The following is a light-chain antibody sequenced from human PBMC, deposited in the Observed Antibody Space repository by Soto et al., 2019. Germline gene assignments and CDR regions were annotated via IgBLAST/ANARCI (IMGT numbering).Light chain of an antibody. CDR3: SSYAGSNNLX. Sequence: QSALTQPPSASGSPGQSVTISCTGTSSDVGGYNYVSWYQQHPGKAPKLMIYEVSKRPSGVPDRFSGSKSGNTASLTVSGLQAEDEADYYCSSYAGSNNLXFGGGTXLTVL. V-gene: IGLV2-8*01. CDR1: SSDVGGYNY. CDR2: EVS. J-gene: IGLJ2*01.